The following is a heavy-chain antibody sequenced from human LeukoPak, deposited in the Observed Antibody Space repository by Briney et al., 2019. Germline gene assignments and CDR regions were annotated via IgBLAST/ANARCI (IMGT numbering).Heavy chain of an antibody. CDR3: ARDVKDYYDSSGYNIDGTEAWFDP. CDR2: IYYSGST. V-gene: IGHV4-31*11. CDR1: GGSISSGGYY. D-gene: IGHD3-22*01. J-gene: IGHJ5*02. Sequence: SQTLSLTCAVSGGSISSGGYYWSWIRQHPGKGLEWIGYIYYSGSTYYNPSLKSRVTISVDTSKNQFSLKLSSVTAADTAVYYCARDVKDYYDSSGYNIDGTEAWFDPWGQGTLVTVSS.